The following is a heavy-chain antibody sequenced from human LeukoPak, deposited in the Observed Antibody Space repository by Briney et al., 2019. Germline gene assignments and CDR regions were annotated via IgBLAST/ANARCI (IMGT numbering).Heavy chain of an antibody. CDR2: ISGST. CDR1: GFTFSSYA. D-gene: IGHD3-10*01. Sequence: GGSLRLSCAASGFTFSSYAMSWVRQAPGKGLEWVSAISGSTYYADSVKGRFTISRDNSKNTLYLQMNSLRAEDTAVYYCAKDPTPNYYGSNWFDPWGQGTLVTVSS. J-gene: IGHJ5*02. V-gene: IGHV3-23*01. CDR3: AKDPTPNYYGSNWFDP.